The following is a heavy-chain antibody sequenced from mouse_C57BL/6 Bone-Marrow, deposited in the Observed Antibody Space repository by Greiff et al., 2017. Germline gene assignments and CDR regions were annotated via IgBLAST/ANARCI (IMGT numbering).Heavy chain of an antibody. J-gene: IGHJ4*01. V-gene: IGHV10-3*01. CDR3: VGVSDYDGGYAMDY. CDR2: IRSKSSNYAT. D-gene: IGHD2-4*01. Sequence: EVKLVESGGGLVQPKGSLKLSCAASGFTFNTYAMHWVRQAPGKGLEWVARIRSKSSNYATYYADSVKDRFTISRDDSQSMLYLQMNNLKTEDTAMYYCVGVSDYDGGYAMDYWGQGTSVTVSS. CDR1: GFTFNTYA.